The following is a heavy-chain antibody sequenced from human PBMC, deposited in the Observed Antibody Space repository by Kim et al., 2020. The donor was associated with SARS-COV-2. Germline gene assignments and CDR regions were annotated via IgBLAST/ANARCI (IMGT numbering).Heavy chain of an antibody. CDR3: ARPNMIVSKANNAFDI. D-gene: IGHD3-22*01. Sequence: SETLSLTCTVSGGSISSSSYYWGWIRQPPGKGLEWIGSIYYSGSTYYNPSLKSRVTISVDTSKNQFSLKLSSVTAADTAVYYCARPNMIVSKANNAFDIWGQGTMVTVSS. V-gene: IGHV4-39*01. CDR1: GGSISSSSYY. J-gene: IGHJ3*02. CDR2: IYYSGST.